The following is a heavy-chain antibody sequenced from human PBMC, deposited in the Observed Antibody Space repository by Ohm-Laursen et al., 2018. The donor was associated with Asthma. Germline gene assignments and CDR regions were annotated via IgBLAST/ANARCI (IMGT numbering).Heavy chain of an antibody. CDR3: TTDSTLYFGDYGVGIDY. CDR1: GFTFSNAW. Sequence: SLRLSCTASGFTFSNAWMSWVRQAPGKGLEWVGRIKSKTDGETTDYAAPVKGRFTISRDDSKNTLYLQMNSLKTEDTAVYYCTTDSTLYFGDYGVGIDYWGQGTLVTVSS. CDR2: IKSKTDGETT. D-gene: IGHD4-17*01. V-gene: IGHV3-15*01. J-gene: IGHJ4*02.